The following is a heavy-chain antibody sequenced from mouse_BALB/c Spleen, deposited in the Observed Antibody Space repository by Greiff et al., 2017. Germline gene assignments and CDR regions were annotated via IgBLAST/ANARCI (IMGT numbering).Heavy chain of an antibody. V-gene: IGHV1-82*01. J-gene: IGHJ2*01. CDR3: ARNWGYDH. D-gene: IGHD4-1*01. Sequence: VKLQESGPELVKPGASVKISCKASGYAFSSSWMNWVKQRPGQGLEWIGRIYPGDGDTNYNGKFKGKATLTADKSSSTAYMQLSSLTSVDSAVYFCARNWGYDHWGQGTTLTGAS. CDR1: GYAFSSSW. CDR2: IYPGDGDT.